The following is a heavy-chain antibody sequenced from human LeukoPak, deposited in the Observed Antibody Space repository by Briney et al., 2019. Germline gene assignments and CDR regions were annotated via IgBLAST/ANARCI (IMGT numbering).Heavy chain of an antibody. CDR1: GFTFSSYG. CDR3: ARGIAVAGSEDYFDY. D-gene: IGHD6-19*01. CDR2: IWYDGSNK. J-gene: IGHJ4*02. V-gene: IGHV3-33*01. Sequence: PGGSLRLSCAASGFTFSSYGMHWVRQAPGKGLEWVAVIWYDGSNKYYADSVKGRFTISRDNSKNTLYLQMNSLRAEDTAVYYCARGIAVAGSEDYFDYWGQGTLVTVSS.